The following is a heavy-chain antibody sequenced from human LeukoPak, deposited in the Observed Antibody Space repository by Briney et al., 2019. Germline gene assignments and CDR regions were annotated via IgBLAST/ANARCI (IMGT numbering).Heavy chain of an antibody. CDR3: AGRSVVVAAMGFDY. CDR2: INHSGST. D-gene: IGHD2-15*01. V-gene: IGHV4-34*01. J-gene: IGHJ4*02. Sequence: SETLSLTCAVYGGSFSGYYWRWIRQPPGKGLEWIGEINHSGSTNYNPSLKSRVTISVDTSKNQFSLKLSSVTAADTAVYYCAGRSVVVAAMGFDYWGQGTLVTVSS. CDR1: GGSFSGYY.